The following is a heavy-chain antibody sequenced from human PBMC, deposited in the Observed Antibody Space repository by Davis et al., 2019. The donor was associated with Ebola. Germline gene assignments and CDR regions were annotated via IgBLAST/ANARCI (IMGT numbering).Heavy chain of an antibody. V-gene: IGHV3-43*02. CDR1: GFTFGDYA. J-gene: IGHJ4*02. D-gene: IGHD6-19*01. Sequence: GESLKISCTASGFTFGDYAMHWVRQAPGKGLEWVSLISGDGGSTYYADSVKGRFTISRDNSKNSLYLQMNSLRTEDTALYYCAKDTFSSEAVAGTIDYWGQGTLVTVSS. CDR2: ISGDGGST. CDR3: AKDTFSSEAVAGTIDY.